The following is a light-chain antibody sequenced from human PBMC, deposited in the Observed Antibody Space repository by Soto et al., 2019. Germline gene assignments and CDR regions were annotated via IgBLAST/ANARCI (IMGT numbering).Light chain of an antibody. CDR3: QQYSNWPWT. V-gene: IGKV3-15*01. CDR2: GAS. Sequence: EIVMTQSPATLSVSPGEKATLSCRASQSGTSYLAGYQQTPGQAPRLLIQGASARATDVPARLSGSGSGTEFTLTISSLQSEDFRVYYCQQYSNWPWTFGQGNKVEI. CDR1: QSGTSY. J-gene: IGKJ1*01.